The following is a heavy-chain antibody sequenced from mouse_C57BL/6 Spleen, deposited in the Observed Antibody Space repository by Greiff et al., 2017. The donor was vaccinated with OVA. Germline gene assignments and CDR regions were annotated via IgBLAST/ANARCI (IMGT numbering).Heavy chain of an antibody. J-gene: IGHJ4*01. CDR2: INPSTGGT. V-gene: IGHV1-42*01. D-gene: IGHD2-3*01. Sequence: VQLQQSGPELVKPGASVKISCKASGYSFTGYYMNWVKQSPEKSLEWIGEINPSTGGTTYNQKFKAKATLTVDKSSSTAYMQLKSLTSEDSAVYYCARGDGYPYYAMDYWGQGTSVTVSS. CDR1: GYSFTGYY. CDR3: ARGDGYPYYAMDY.